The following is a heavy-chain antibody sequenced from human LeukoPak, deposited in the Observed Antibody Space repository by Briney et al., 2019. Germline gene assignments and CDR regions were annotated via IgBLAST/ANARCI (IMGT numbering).Heavy chain of an antibody. CDR2: INHSGST. CDR3: ARSGRFWSGYYLYFDY. CDR1: GGSFSGYY. D-gene: IGHD3-3*01. J-gene: IGHJ4*02. V-gene: IGHV4-34*01. Sequence: SETLSLTCAVYGGSFSGYYWSWIRQPPGKGLEWVGAINHSGSTNYTPSLKSRVTISVATSKNQFYLKLSSVTAADTAVYYCARSGRFWSGYYLYFDYWGQGTLVTVSS.